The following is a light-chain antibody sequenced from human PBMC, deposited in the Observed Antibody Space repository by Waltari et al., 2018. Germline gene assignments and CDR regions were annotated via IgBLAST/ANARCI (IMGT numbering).Light chain of an antibody. CDR3: QQYYEWQT. CDR1: ETVTSH. CDR2: DVS. J-gene: IGKJ1*01. Sequence: EIVMTQSPAVLSVSPGQRATLSCRASETVTSHLAWYQQKPGQAPRLLIYDVSTRAAGIPARFSGSGSETEFTLTVTSLQSEDCAVYYCQQYYEWQTFCPGTKVEIK. V-gene: IGKV3D-15*01.